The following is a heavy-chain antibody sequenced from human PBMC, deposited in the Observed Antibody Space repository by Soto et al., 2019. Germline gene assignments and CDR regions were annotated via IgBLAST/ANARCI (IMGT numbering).Heavy chain of an antibody. D-gene: IGHD2-15*01. Sequence: SETLSLTCAVYGGSFSGYYWSWIRQPPGKGLEWIGEINHSGSTNYNPSLKSRVTISVDTSKNQFSLKLSSVTAADTAVYYCARVSGYCSGGSCYRPRYFQHWGQGTLVTVSS. V-gene: IGHV4-34*01. CDR2: INHSGST. CDR1: GGSFSGYY. CDR3: ARVSGYCSGGSCYRPRYFQH. J-gene: IGHJ1*01.